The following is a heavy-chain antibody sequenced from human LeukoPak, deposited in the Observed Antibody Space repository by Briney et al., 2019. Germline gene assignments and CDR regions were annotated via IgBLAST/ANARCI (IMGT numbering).Heavy chain of an antibody. CDR3: ATIAFHFRQIPESGYYYQYNWFDP. Sequence: GASVKVSCKASGYTFTSYGISWVRQAPGQGLEWMGWISAYNGNTNYAQKLQGRVTMTEDTSTDTAYMELSSLRSEDTAVYYCATIAFHFRQIPESGYYYQYNWFDPWGQGTLVTVSS. D-gene: IGHD3-22*01. CDR2: ISAYNGNT. CDR1: GYTFTSYG. V-gene: IGHV1-18*01. J-gene: IGHJ5*02.